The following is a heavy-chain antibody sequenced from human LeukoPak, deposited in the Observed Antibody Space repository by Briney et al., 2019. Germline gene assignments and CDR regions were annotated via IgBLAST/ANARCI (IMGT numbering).Heavy chain of an antibody. CDR3: ARSRYYDSSGYYSHYYYDMDV. CDR1: GYTFTGYY. Sequence: GASVKVSCKASGYTFTGYYMHWVRQAPGQGLEWMGWINPNSGGTNYAQKFQGRVTMTRDTSISTAYMELSRLRSDDTAVYYCARSRYYDSSGYYSHYYYDMDVWGQGTTVTVSS. CDR2: INPNSGGT. D-gene: IGHD3-22*01. J-gene: IGHJ6*02. V-gene: IGHV1-2*02.